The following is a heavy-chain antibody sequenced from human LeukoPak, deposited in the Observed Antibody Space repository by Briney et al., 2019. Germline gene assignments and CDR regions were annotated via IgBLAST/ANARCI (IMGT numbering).Heavy chain of an antibody. V-gene: IGHV3-21*04. Sequence: GGSLRLSCAASGFTFSSYWMHWVRQAPGKGLEWVSSISSSSSYIYYADSVKGRFTISRDNAKNSLYLQMNSLRAEDTAVYYCARERLGVTAFDIWGQGTMVTVSS. D-gene: IGHD2-21*02. CDR2: ISSSSSYI. CDR3: ARERLGVTAFDI. CDR1: GFTFSSYW. J-gene: IGHJ3*02.